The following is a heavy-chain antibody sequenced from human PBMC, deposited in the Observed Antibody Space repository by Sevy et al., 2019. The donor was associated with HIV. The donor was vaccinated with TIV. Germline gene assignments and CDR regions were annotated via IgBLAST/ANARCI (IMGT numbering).Heavy chain of an antibody. CDR2: ISYDGSNK. D-gene: IGHD2-2*01. J-gene: IGHJ6*03. Sequence: GGSLRLSCAASGFTFSSYAMHWVRQAPGKGLEWVAVISYDGSNKYYADSVKGRFTISGDNSKNKLYLQMNSLRAEDTAVYYCARVGLDIVVVPAAKRDDYYYYYMDVWGKGTTVTVSS. CDR3: ARVGLDIVVVPAAKRDDYYYYYMDV. V-gene: IGHV3-30-3*01. CDR1: GFTFSSYA.